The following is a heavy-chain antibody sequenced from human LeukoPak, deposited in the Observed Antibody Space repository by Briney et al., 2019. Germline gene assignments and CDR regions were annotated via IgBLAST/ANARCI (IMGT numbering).Heavy chain of an antibody. CDR3: ARGPVVGSSLDY. J-gene: IGHJ4*02. CDR2: INHSGST. CDR1: GGSISSYY. Sequence: SETLSLTCTVSGGSISSYYWSWIRQPPGKGLEWIGEINHSGSTNYNPSLKSRVTISVDTSKNQFSLKLSSVTAADTAVYYCARGPVVGSSLDYWGQGTLVTVSS. V-gene: IGHV4-34*01. D-gene: IGHD1-26*01.